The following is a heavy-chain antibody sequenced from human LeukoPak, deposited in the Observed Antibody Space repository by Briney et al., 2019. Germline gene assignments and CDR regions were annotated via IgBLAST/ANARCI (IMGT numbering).Heavy chain of an antibody. CDR2: ISSSSSYI. V-gene: IGHV3-21*01. CDR3: ARGYCSSTSCLLFDY. J-gene: IGHJ4*02. Sequence: GGSLRLSCAASGFTFSSYSMNWVRQAPGKGLEWVSSISSSSSYIYYADSVKGRFTISRDNAKNSLYLQMDSLRAEDTAVYYCARGYCSSTSCLLFDYWGQGTLVTVSS. CDR1: GFTFSSYS. D-gene: IGHD2-2*01.